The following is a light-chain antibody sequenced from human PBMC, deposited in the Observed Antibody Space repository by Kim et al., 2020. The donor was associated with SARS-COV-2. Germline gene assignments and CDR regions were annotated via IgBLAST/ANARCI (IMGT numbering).Light chain of an antibody. Sequence: EIVMTQTPAPLSVSPGERATLSCRASQSVSSNLAWYQQKPGQATRLLIYGASTRATGIPGRFSGSGSGTEFTLTISSLQSEDFAVYYCQQYSHWPLTFGGGAKVDIK. CDR2: GAS. V-gene: IGKV3-15*01. CDR1: QSVSSN. J-gene: IGKJ4*01. CDR3: QQYSHWPLT.